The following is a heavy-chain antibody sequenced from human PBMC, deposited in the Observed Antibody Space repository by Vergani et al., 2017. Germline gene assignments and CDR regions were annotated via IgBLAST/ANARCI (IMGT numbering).Heavy chain of an antibody. Sequence: QVQLVESGGGVVQPGGSLRLSCAASGFTFSSYGMHWVRQAPGKGLEWVAFIRYDGSNKYYADPVKGRFTISRDNSKNTLYLQMNSLRAEDTAVYYCAKDDLSYSSGYFDYWGQGTLVTVSS. D-gene: IGHD3-22*01. CDR2: IRYDGSNK. CDR1: GFTFSSYG. V-gene: IGHV3-30*02. CDR3: AKDDLSYSSGYFDY. J-gene: IGHJ4*02.